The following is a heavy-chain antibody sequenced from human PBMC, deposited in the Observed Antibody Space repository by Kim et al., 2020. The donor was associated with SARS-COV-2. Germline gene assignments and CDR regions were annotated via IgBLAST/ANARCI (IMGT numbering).Heavy chain of an antibody. Sequence: SETLSLTCAVYGGSFSGYYWSWIRQPAGKGLEWIGEINHSGSTNYNPSLKSRVTISVDTSKNQFSLKLSSVTAADTAVYYCARGTRVLYYYYGMDVWGQGTTVTVSS. V-gene: IGHV4-34*01. CDR1: GGSFSGYY. CDR2: INHSGST. D-gene: IGHD2-8*01. CDR3: ARGTRVLYYYYGMDV. J-gene: IGHJ6*02.